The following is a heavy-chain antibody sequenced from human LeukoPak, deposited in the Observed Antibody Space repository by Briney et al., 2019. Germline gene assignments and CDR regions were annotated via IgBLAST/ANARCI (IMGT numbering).Heavy chain of an antibody. CDR3: AREGPRGNSQFDY. J-gene: IGHJ4*02. V-gene: IGHV3-33*08. CDR2: IWYDGSNK. D-gene: IGHD2/OR15-2a*01. Sequence: GGSLRLSCAASGFTFSSYAMHWVRQAPGKGLEWVALIWYDGSNKYYTDSVKGRLTISRDNSKDTLFLQMNSLRAEDTAVYYCAREGPRGNSQFDYWGQGTLVTVSS. CDR1: GFTFSSYA.